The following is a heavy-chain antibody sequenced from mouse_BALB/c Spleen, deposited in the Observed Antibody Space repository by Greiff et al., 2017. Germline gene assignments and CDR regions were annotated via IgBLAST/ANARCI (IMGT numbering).Heavy chain of an antibody. CDR3: ARGDGFAY. V-gene: IGHV5-17*02. Sequence: DVQLQESGGGLVQPGGSRKLSCAASGFTFSSFGMHWVRQAPEKGLEWVAYISSGSSTIYYADTVKGRFTISRDNPKNTLFLQMTSLRSEDTAMYYCARGDGFAYWGQGTLVTVSA. D-gene: IGHD3-3*01. CDR1: GFTFSSFG. J-gene: IGHJ3*01. CDR2: ISSGSSTI.